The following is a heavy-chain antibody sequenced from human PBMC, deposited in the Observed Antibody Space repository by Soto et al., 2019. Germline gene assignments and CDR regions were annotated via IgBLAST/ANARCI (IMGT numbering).Heavy chain of an antibody. V-gene: IGHV3-30*18. J-gene: IGHJ1*01. CDR1: GFTFSSYG. CDR2: ISYDGSNK. D-gene: IGHD2-15*01. Sequence: GGSLRLSCAASGFTFSSYGMHWVRQAPGKGLEWVAVISYDGSNKYYADSVKGRFTISRDNSKNTLYLQMNSLRAEDTAVYYCAKDGYMVVVAATGYGGYFQHWGQGTLVTVSS. CDR3: AKDGYMVVVAATGYGGYFQH.